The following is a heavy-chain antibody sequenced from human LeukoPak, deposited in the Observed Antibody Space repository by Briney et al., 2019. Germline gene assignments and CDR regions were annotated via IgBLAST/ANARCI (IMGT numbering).Heavy chain of an antibody. CDR3: ARDAAWGYSSSSSWFDP. CDR2: ISGSASST. D-gene: IGHD6-6*01. Sequence: PGGSLRLSCAASGFTFSNYAMSWVRQAPGKGLEWVSAISGSASSTYHADSVKGRFTISRDNSKNTLYLQMNSLRAEDTAVYYCARDAAWGYSSSSSWFDPWGQGTLVTVSS. J-gene: IGHJ5*02. V-gene: IGHV3-23*01. CDR1: GFTFSNYA.